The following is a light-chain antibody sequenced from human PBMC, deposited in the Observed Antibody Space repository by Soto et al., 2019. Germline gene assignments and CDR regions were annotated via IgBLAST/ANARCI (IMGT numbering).Light chain of an antibody. Sequence: AIQMTQPPSSLSASVGDRVTITCQASQGIRNDLGWYQQKPGKAPKLLIYAASSLQSGVPSRFSGSGSGTDFTLTISSLQPEDFATYYCLQDYNYPLTFGGGTKVDI. CDR1: QGIRND. V-gene: IGKV1-6*01. J-gene: IGKJ4*01. CDR2: AAS. CDR3: LQDYNYPLT.